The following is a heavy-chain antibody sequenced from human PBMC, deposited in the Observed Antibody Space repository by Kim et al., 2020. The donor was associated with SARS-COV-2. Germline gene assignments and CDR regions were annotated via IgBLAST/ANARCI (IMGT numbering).Heavy chain of an antibody. CDR2: IIPIFGTA. J-gene: IGHJ6*02. D-gene: IGHD1-7*01. CDR3: ASFEELRRYYYYGMDV. CDR1: GGTFSSYA. Sequence: SVKVSCKASGGTFSSYAISWVRQAPGQGLEWMGGIIPIFGTANYAQKFQGRVTITADESTSTAYMELSSLRSEDTAVYYCASFEELRRYYYYGMDVWGQGTTVTVSS. V-gene: IGHV1-69*13.